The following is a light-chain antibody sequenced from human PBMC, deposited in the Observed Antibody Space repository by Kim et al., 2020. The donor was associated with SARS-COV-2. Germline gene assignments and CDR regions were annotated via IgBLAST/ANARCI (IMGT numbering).Light chain of an antibody. CDR3: NSRDSSGTRVV. V-gene: IGLV3-19*01. CDR2: GKN. CDR1: SLRSYY. Sequence: SSELTQDPAVSVALGQTVRITCQGDSLRSYYASWYQQKPGQAPVLVIYGKNNRPSGIPDRFSGSSSGNTASLTITGAQAEDEADYYCNSRDSSGTRVVLG. J-gene: IGLJ2*01.